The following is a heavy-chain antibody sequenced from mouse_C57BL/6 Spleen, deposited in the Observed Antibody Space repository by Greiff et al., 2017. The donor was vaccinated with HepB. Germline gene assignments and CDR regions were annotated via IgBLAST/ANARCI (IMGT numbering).Heavy chain of an antibody. V-gene: IGHV1-54*01. Sequence: QVQLQQSGAELVRPGTSVKVSCKASGYAFTNYLIEWVKQRPGQGLEWIGVINPGSGGTNYNEKFKGKATLTADKSSSTAYMQLSSLTSEDSAVYVCARGGITTVVATGAMDYWGQGTSVTVSS. CDR3: ARGGITTVVATGAMDY. J-gene: IGHJ4*01. CDR1: GYAFTNYL. D-gene: IGHD1-1*01. CDR2: INPGSGGT.